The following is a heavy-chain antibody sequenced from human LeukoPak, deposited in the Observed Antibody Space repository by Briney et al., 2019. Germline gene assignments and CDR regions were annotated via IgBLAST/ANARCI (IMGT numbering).Heavy chain of an antibody. D-gene: IGHD6-13*01. Sequence: GGSLRLSCAASGFSFDDYAMHWVRQAPGKGLEWVAGISWNSGSMDYVDSVKGRFTISRDNAKNSLYLQMNSLRAEDTAVYYCARDLMGIAYRGAFYYWGQGTLVTVSS. J-gene: IGHJ4*02. CDR3: ARDLMGIAYRGAFYY. CDR1: GFSFDDYA. CDR2: ISWNSGSM. V-gene: IGHV3-9*01.